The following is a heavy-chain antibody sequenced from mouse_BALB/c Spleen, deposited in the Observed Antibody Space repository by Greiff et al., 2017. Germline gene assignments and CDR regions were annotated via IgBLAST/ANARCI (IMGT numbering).Heavy chain of an antibody. Sequence: VQLQQSGAELVKPGASVKLSCKASGYTFTSYYMYWVKQRPGQGLEWIGEINPGSGGTKYNEKFKGKATLTSDKSSSTAYMEHSSLTSEDSAVYYCARLGYYDSFDYWGQGTTLTVSS. J-gene: IGHJ2*01. CDR2: INPGSGGT. CDR1: GYTFTSYY. CDR3: ARLGYYDSFDY. D-gene: IGHD1-1*01. V-gene: IGHV1-53*01.